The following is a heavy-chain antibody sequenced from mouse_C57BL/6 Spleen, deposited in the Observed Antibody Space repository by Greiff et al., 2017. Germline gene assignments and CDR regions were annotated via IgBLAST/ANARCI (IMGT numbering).Heavy chain of an antibody. CDR2: IDPNSGGT. V-gene: IGHV1-72*01. CDR3: GRRGNGNYDWYFDV. CDR1: GYTFTSSW. J-gene: IGHJ1*03. D-gene: IGHD2-1*01. Sequence: QVQLQQPGAELVKPGASVKLSCKASGYTFTSSWMHWVKQRPGRGLEWIGRIDPNSGGTKYNEKFKSKSTLTVDKPSSTAYMQLSSLTSEDSAVYYCGRRGNGNYDWYFDVWGTGTTVTVSS.